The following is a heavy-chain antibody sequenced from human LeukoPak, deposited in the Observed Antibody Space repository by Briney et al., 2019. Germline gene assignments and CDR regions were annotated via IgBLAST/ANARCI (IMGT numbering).Heavy chain of an antibody. CDR1: GFTFSSYW. V-gene: IGHV3-74*01. D-gene: IGHD1-14*01. CDR2: INHGGSSI. J-gene: IGHJ4*02. CDR3: ARSNQADDY. Sequence: GGSLRLSCAASGFTFSSYWMHWVRQVPGKGLVWVARINHGGSSITYADSVKGRFTISRDNAKNTLYLQMDSLRAEDTGVYYCARSNQADDYWGQGTLVTVSS.